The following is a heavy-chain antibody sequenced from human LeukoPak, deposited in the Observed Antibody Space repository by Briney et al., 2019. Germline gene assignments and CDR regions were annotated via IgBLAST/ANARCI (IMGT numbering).Heavy chain of an antibody. CDR3: ARGEVGADRNFDN. CDR2: INHSGST. V-gene: IGHV4-34*01. J-gene: IGHJ4*02. Sequence: SETLSLTCAVYGESFSGHYCSWIRQPPGKGLEWIGEINHSGSTNYDPSLRSRVSISVDTSKNQFSLKLSSVTAADTAVYYCARGEVGADRNFDNWGQGSLVTVSS. CDR1: GESFSGHY. D-gene: IGHD1-26*01.